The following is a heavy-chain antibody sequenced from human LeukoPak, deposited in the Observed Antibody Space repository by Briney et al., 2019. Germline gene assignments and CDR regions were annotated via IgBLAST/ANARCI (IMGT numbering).Heavy chain of an antibody. Sequence: PGGSLRLSCAASGFTFSSYRMSWVRRAPGKGLEWVSNINLDGSERYYVDSVKGRFTISRDNAKNSLYLQMNSLRAEDTAVYYCAREGGLENKYYYYYYMDVWGKGTTVTVSS. CDR1: GFTFSSYR. CDR3: AREGGLENKYYYYYYMDV. V-gene: IGHV3-7*01. CDR2: INLDGSER. D-gene: IGHD2/OR15-2a*01. J-gene: IGHJ6*03.